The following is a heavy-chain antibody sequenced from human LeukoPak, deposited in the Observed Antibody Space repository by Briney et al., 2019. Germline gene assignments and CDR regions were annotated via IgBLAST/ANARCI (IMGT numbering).Heavy chain of an antibody. CDR3: ARREGFWSGTYYYYYYGMDV. J-gene: IGHJ6*02. Sequence: PSETLSLTCAVYGGSFSGYYWSWIRQPPGKGLEWIGEINHSGSTNYNPSLKSRVTISVDTSKNQFSLKLSSVTAAHTAVYYCARREGFWSGTYYYYYYGMDVWGQGTTVTVSS. D-gene: IGHD3-3*01. V-gene: IGHV4-34*01. CDR2: INHSGST. CDR1: GGSFSGYY.